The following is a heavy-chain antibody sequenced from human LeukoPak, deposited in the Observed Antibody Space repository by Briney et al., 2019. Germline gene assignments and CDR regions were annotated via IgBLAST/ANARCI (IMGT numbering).Heavy chain of an antibody. D-gene: IGHD1-1*01. CDR1: GGSISSGDYY. J-gene: IGHJ4*02. CDR2: IYSSGST. V-gene: IGHV4-30-4*01. Sequence: SETLSLTCTVSGGSISSGDYYWSWIRQPPGKGLEWIGYIYSSGSTNYNPSLKSRVSISLDTSKNQFSLKLSSVTAADTAVYYCARTTKTLATNFDYWGQGTLVTVSS. CDR3: ARTTKTLATNFDY.